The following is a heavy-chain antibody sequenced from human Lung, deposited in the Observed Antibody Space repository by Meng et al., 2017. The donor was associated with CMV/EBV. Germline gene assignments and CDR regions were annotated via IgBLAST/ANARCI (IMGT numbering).Heavy chain of an antibody. Sequence: SXTLSLXCTVSGGSVRSSFYYWSWIRQSPGKGLEWIGYIYYSGSTDYNTSLKSRVTMSIDTSKNQISLKLSSVTAADTAVYYCARSPTGDYAMDVLGQGTTVTVSS. D-gene: IGHD4-17*01. CDR1: GGSVRSSFYY. CDR3: ARSPTGDYAMDV. CDR2: IYYSGST. V-gene: IGHV4-61*01. J-gene: IGHJ6*02.